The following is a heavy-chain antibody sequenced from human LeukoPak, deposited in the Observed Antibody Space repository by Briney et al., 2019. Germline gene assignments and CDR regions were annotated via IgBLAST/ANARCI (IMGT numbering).Heavy chain of an antibody. CDR1: GFTFSSYS. D-gene: IGHD2-15*01. V-gene: IGHV3-21*01. J-gene: IGHJ4*02. Sequence: GGSLRLSCAASGFTFSSYSMNWVRQAPGKGLEWVSSISSSSYIYYADSVKGRFTISRDNAKNSLYLQMNSLRAEDTAVYYCARDLGYEVAGPIDYWGQGTLVTVSS. CDR2: ISSSSYI. CDR3: ARDLGYEVAGPIDY.